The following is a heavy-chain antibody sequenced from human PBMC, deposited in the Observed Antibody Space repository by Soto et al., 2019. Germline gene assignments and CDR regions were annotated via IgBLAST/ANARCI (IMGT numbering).Heavy chain of an antibody. CDR2: INQEGSEI. Sequence: EVQLVESGGGLVQPGGSLRLSCVVSGLTFSNYWMSWARQAPGKGLEWVANINQEGSEIYYVDSVKGGFTISRDNAKNSLYLQMTSLRADDTAVYYCARPARECSSAGCANWGQGTLVTVSS. D-gene: IGHD2-2*01. J-gene: IGHJ4*02. V-gene: IGHV3-7*01. CDR1: GLTFSNYW. CDR3: ARPARECSSAGCAN.